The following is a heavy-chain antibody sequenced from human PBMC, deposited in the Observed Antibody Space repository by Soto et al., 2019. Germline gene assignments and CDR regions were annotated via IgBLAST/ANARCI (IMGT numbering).Heavy chain of an antibody. J-gene: IGHJ6*02. CDR2: MYHSGIT. CDR1: GYSIRSGYF. D-gene: IGHD6-6*01. CDR3: ARSMYSTSAQLYYGMDV. Sequence: SETLSLTCAVSGYSIRSGYFWGWIRQPPGKGLEWIGSMYHSGITYYNLSLKSRVTISVDTSKNQLTLKLSSATAADTAVYYCARSMYSTSAQLYYGMDVWGQGTTVTVSS. V-gene: IGHV4-38-2*01.